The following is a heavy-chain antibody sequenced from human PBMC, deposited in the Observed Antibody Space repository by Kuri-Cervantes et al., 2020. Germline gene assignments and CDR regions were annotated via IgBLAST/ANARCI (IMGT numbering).Heavy chain of an antibody. CDR2: ISSSGSTI. J-gene: IGHJ4*02. CDR3: AKDQQVAGYFDY. CDR1: GFTFSDYY. Sequence: GGSLRLSCAASGFTFSDYYMSWIRQAPGKGLEWVSYISSSGSTIYYADSVKVRFTISRDNSKNTLYLQMNSLRAEDTAVYYCAKDQQVAGYFDYWGQGTLVTVSS. D-gene: IGHD6-19*01. V-gene: IGHV3-11*01.